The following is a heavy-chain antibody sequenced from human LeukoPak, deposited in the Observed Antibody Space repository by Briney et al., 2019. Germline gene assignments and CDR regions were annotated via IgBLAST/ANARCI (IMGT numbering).Heavy chain of an antibody. D-gene: IGHD3-10*01. J-gene: IGHJ3*02. Sequence: PGGSLRLSCAASGFTVGNNFMSWVRQAPGKGLEWVSAISGSGGSTYYADSVKGRFTISRDNSKNTLYLQMNSLRAEDTAVYYCAKDLARIYGSGSYYAFDIWGQGTMVTVSS. CDR3: AKDLARIYGSGSYYAFDI. CDR2: ISGSGGST. CDR1: GFTVGNNF. V-gene: IGHV3-23*01.